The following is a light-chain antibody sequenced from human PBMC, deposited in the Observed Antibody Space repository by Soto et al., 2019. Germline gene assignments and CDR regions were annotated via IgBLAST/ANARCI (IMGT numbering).Light chain of an antibody. CDR2: LEGRGNY. J-gene: IGLJ3*02. Sequence: QLVLTQSSSASASLGSSVKLTCTLNSGHSSYIIAWHQQQPGKAPRYLMKLEGRGNYNKGSGVPDRFSGSSSRADRYLTISNLQFEDEADYYCETWDSNTWVFGGGTKLTVL. V-gene: IGLV4-60*02. CDR1: SGHSSYI. CDR3: ETWDSNTWV.